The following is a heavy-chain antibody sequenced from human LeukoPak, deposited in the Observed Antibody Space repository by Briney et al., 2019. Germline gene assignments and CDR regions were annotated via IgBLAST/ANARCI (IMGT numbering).Heavy chain of an antibody. CDR1: GFTFSSYG. Sequence: GGSLRLSCAAAGFTFSSYGMHWVRQATGKGLEWVAFTRYNGSNKYYADSVKGRFTISRDNSKNTLYLQMNSLRAEDTAVYYCAKEAWYYGSGSYYDYWGQGTLVTVSS. CDR2: TRYNGSNK. V-gene: IGHV3-30*02. CDR3: AKEAWYYGSGSYYDY. D-gene: IGHD3-10*01. J-gene: IGHJ4*02.